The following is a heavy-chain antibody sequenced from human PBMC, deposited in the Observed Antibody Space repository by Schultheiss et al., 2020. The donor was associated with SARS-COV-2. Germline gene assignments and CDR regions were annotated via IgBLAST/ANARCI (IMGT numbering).Heavy chain of an antibody. D-gene: IGHD4-11*01. CDR3: ARGNTVTTLSYYYYYGMDV. CDR2: INSDGSST. Sequence: GGSLRLSCAASGFTFSSYWMHWVRQAPGKGLVWVSRINSDGSSTSYADSVKGRFTISRDNAKNTLYLQMNSLRAEDTAVYYCARGNTVTTLSYYYYYGMDVWGQGTTVTVSS. J-gene: IGHJ6*02. V-gene: IGHV3-74*01. CDR1: GFTFSSYW.